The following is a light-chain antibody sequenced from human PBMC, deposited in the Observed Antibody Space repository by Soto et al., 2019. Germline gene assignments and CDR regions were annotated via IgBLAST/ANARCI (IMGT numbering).Light chain of an antibody. J-gene: IGKJ4*01. V-gene: IGKV3-20*01. CDR3: QQYSSSPLT. Sequence: EIALTQSPGTLSLSPGERATFSCRTSQSVRSSHLAWYQQKPGQAPRLLIYGASSRATGIPDRFSGSGSGTDFTLTISRLEPEDFAVYHCQQYSSSPLTFGGGTRWIS. CDR2: GAS. CDR1: QSVRSSH.